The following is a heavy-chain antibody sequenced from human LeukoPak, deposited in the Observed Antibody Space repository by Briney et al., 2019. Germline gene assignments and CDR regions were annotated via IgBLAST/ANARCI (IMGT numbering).Heavy chain of an antibody. Sequence: PSETLSLTCAVYGGSFSGYYWSWIRQPPGKGLEWIGEIDHSGSFNNNPSLESRVTISVATSKNQFSLMLSSVTAADTAVYYCARTRRGYRDYVTSYYTGMDVWGQGTTVTVSS. D-gene: IGHD5-12*01. CDR2: IDHSGSF. CDR1: GGSFSGYY. V-gene: IGHV4-34*01. CDR3: ARTRRGYRDYVTSYYTGMDV. J-gene: IGHJ6*02.